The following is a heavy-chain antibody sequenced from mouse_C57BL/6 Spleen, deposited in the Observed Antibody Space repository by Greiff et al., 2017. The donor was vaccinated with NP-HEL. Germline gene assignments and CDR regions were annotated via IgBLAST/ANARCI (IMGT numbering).Heavy chain of an antibody. CDR1: GFTFSSYA. CDR3: VRDDYDGGGFDY. V-gene: IGHV5-4*01. D-gene: IGHD2-4*01. J-gene: IGHJ2*01. Sequence: EVQRVESGGGLVKPGGSLKLSCAASGFTFSSYAMSWVRQTPEKRLEWVATISDGGSYTYYPDNVKGRFTISRDNAKNNLYLQMSHLKSEDTAMYYCVRDDYDGGGFDYWGQGTTLTVSS. CDR2: ISDGGSYT.